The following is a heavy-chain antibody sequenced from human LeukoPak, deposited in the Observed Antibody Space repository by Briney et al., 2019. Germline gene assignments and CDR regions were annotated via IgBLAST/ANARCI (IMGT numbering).Heavy chain of an antibody. CDR3: ARVSSSSWWALDY. V-gene: IGHV3-74*01. J-gene: IGHJ4*02. D-gene: IGHD6-13*01. Sequence: GGSLRLSCAASGFTFSSYWMHWVRQAPGKGLVWVSRINTDGSSTSYAVSVKGRFTISKDNAKNTLYQQMNSLRAEDTAVYYCARVSSSSWWALDYWGQGTLVTVSS. CDR1: GFTFSSYW. CDR2: INTDGSST.